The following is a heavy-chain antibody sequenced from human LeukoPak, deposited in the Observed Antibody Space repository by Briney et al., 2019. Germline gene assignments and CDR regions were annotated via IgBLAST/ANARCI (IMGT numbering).Heavy chain of an antibody. V-gene: IGHV1-8*01. D-gene: IGHD3-22*01. J-gene: IGHJ4*02. CDR1: GYTFTSYD. CDR3: ARGGYYYDSSGPNFDY. Sequence: GASVKVSCKASGYTFTSYDINWVRQATGQGLEWMGWMNPNSGNTGYAQKFRGRVTMTRNTSISTAYMELSSLRSEDTAVYYCARGGYYYDSSGPNFDYWGQGTLVTVSS. CDR2: MNPNSGNT.